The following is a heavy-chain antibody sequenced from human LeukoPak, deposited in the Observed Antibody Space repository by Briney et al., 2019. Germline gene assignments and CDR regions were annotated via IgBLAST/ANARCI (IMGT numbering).Heavy chain of an antibody. D-gene: IGHD1-1*01. Sequence: GRSLRLSCAASGFTFDDYAMHWVRQAPGKGLEWVSGISWNSGSIGYADSVKGRFTISRDNAKNSLYLQMNSLRAEDTAVYYCATPTAGTWHFDYWGQGTLVTVSS. CDR3: ATPTAGTWHFDY. J-gene: IGHJ4*02. CDR1: GFTFDDYA. CDR2: ISWNSGSI. V-gene: IGHV3-9*01.